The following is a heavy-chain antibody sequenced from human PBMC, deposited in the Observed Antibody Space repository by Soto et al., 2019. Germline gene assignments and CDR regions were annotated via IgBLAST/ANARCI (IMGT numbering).Heavy chain of an antibody. Sequence: SETLSLTCTVSGGSISSGGYYWSWIRQHPGKGLEWIGYIYYSGSTYYNPSLKSRVTIPVDTSKNQFSLKLSSVTAADTAVYYCARGWFGGFKRVDYWGQGTLVTVSS. J-gene: IGHJ4*02. CDR3: ARGWFGGFKRVDY. D-gene: IGHD3-10*01. CDR1: GGSISSGGYY. V-gene: IGHV4-31*03. CDR2: IYYSGST.